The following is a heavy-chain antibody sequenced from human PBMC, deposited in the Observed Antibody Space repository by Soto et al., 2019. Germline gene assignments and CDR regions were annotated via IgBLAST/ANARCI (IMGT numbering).Heavy chain of an antibody. CDR2: ISAYNGNT. J-gene: IGHJ3*02. Sequence: QVQLVQSGAEVKKPGASVKVSCKASGYTFTSYGISWVRQAPGQGLEWMGWISAYNGNTNDAQKLQGRVTMTTDTSTITAYMELRSLRSDDTAVYDCARVRGEPSPFQLSTGAFDIWGQGTMFTFSS. D-gene: IGHD1-1*01. V-gene: IGHV1-18*01. CDR3: ARVRGEPSPFQLSTGAFDI. CDR1: GYTFTSYG.